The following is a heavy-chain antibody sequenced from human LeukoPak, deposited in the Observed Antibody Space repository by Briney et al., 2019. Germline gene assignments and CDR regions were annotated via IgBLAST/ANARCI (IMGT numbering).Heavy chain of an antibody. CDR3: AKDSQVISTYYFDY. V-gene: IGHV3-23*01. D-gene: IGHD2-21*01. Sequence: GGSLRLSCAASGFTFSSYAMSWVRQAPGEGLEWVSAISGSGGTTYYPNSVKGRFTISRDNSKNTLYLQMNSLRAEDTAVYYCAKDSQVISTYYFDYWGQGPRSPSPQ. CDR1: GFTFSSYA. J-gene: IGHJ4*02. CDR2: ISGSGGTT.